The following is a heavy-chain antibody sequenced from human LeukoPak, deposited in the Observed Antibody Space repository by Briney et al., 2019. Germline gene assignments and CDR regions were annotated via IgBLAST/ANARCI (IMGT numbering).Heavy chain of an antibody. CDR1: GFTFDDYG. J-gene: IGHJ4*02. Sequence: PGGSLSLSCAASGFTFDDYGMGWVRQAPGKGLEWVSAINWNGGSTGYADSVKGRFTISRDNSKNTLYLQMNSLRAEDTAVYYCASLITMIVVVDPYYFDYWGQGTLVTVSS. D-gene: IGHD3-22*01. CDR3: ASLITMIVVVDPYYFDY. V-gene: IGHV3-20*04. CDR2: INWNGGST.